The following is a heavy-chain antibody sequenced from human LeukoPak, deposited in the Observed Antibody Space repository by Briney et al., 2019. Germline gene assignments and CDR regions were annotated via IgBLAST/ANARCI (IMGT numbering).Heavy chain of an antibody. CDR1: GFIFRNCG. D-gene: IGHD4-17*01. CDR2: INPNGITT. CDR3: AKDFAGDRDY. V-gene: IGHV3-74*01. Sequence: GGSLRLSCAASGFIFRNCGMHWVRQAPGKGLVWVARINPNGITTTYTDSVKGRFTISRDNAKNTLYLQMNSLRAEDTAVYYCAKDFAGDRDYWGQGTLVTVSS. J-gene: IGHJ4*02.